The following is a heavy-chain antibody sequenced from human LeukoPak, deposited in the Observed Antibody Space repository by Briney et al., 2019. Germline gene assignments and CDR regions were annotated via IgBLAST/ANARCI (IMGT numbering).Heavy chain of an antibody. J-gene: IGHJ4*02. CDR2: ISYDGSNK. CDR3: AKDAVAGQYYFDY. CDR1: GFTFSSYG. Sequence: PGGSLRLSCAASGFTFSSYGMHWVRQAPGKGLERVAVISYDGSNKYYADSVKGRFTISRDNSKNTLYLQMNSLRAEDTAVYYCAKDAVAGQYYFDYWGQGTLVTVSS. V-gene: IGHV3-30*18. D-gene: IGHD6-19*01.